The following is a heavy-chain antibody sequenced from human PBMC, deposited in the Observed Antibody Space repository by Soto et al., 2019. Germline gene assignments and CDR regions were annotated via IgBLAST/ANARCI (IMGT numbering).Heavy chain of an antibody. CDR1: GGTFSTYA. Sequence: ASVKVSCKASGGTFSTYAIDWVRQAPGQGLEWMGGIIPLFGTAKYAQNFQGRITITADEPTNTAYMELRSLRSQDTAVYYCARGVHYDSSGYYYFYWGQGTLVTVSS. V-gene: IGHV1-69*13. D-gene: IGHD3-22*01. CDR2: IIPLFGTA. J-gene: IGHJ4*02. CDR3: ARGVHYDSSGYYYFY.